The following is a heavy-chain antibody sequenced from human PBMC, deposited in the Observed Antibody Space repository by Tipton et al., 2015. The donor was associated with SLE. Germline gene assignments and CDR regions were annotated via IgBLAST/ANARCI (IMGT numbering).Heavy chain of an antibody. CDR1: GFTFSSYS. D-gene: IGHD4-17*01. Sequence: GSLRLSCAASGFTFSSYSMNWVRQAPGKGLEWVSSISSSSSYTNYADSVKGRFTISRDNAKNSLYLQMNSLRAEDTAVYYCARDGDYGDYNDYWGQGTLVTVSS. CDR3: ARDGDYGDYNDY. V-gene: IGHV3-21*04. CDR2: ISSSSSYT. J-gene: IGHJ4*02.